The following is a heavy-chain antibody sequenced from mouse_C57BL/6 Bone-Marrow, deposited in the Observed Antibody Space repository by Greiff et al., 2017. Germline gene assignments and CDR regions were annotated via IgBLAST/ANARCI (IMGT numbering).Heavy chain of an antibody. V-gene: IGHV1-52*01. Sequence: QQPGAELVRPGSSVKLSCKASGYTFTSYWMHWVKQRPIQGLEWIGNIDPSDSETHYNQKFKDKATLTVDKSSSTAYMQLSSLTSEDSAVYYCARSYYGNYFDYWGQGTTLTVSS. CDR1: GYTFTSYW. D-gene: IGHD1-1*01. CDR2: IDPSDSET. J-gene: IGHJ2*01. CDR3: ARSYYGNYFDY.